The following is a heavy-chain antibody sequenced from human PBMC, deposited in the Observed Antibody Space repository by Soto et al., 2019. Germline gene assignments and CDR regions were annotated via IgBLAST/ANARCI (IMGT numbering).Heavy chain of an antibody. CDR3: SPSLDF. V-gene: IGHV3-7*01. CDR2: INQDGSEK. J-gene: IGHJ4*02. CDR1: GFTFSSYW. Sequence: PGGSLRLSCAASGFTFSSYWMDWVRQAPGKGLEWVANINQDGSEKHYVDSVKRRFTISRDNAKNSLYLQMSSLTAEDSALYYCSPSLDFWGQGTLVTVSS.